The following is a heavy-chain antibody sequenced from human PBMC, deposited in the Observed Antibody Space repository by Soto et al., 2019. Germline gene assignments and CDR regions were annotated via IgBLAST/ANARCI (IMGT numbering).Heavy chain of an antibody. D-gene: IGHD2-15*01. Sequence: TGGSLRLSCAASGFTFRCYVMSWVRQAPGKGLEWVSAISGSGGSTYHADSVKGRFTISRDNSNNTLFLQMNSLRAEDTAVYYCARPRGTNHHTGMDVWGQGTTVTVSS. V-gene: IGHV3-23*01. CDR3: ARPRGTNHHTGMDV. J-gene: IGHJ6*02. CDR2: ISGSGGST. CDR1: GFTFRCYV.